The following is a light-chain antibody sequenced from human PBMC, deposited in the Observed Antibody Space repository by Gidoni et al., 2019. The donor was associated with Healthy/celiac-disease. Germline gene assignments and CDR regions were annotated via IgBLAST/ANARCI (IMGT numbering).Light chain of an antibody. CDR3: QQYNNWPPYT. V-gene: IGKV3-15*01. Sequence: ERGMTQYPATLSVSPGERATLSCRASQSVSSNLAWYQQKPGQAPRLLIYGASTRATGIPARFSGSGSGTEFTLTISSLQSEDFAVYYCQQYNNWPPYTFGQGTKLEIK. J-gene: IGKJ2*01. CDR2: GAS. CDR1: QSVSSN.